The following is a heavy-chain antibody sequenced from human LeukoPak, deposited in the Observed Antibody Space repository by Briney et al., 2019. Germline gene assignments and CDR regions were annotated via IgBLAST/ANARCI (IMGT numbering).Heavy chain of an antibody. CDR3: AKDKIASAGEFDC. V-gene: IGHV3-23*01. Sequence: GGSLRLSCAASGFTFSSYAMSWVRQAPGKGLEWVSAISGSGGSIYYADSVKGRFTISRDNSKNTLYLQMSSLRAEDTAVYYCAKDKIASAGEFDCWGQGTLVTVSS. CDR1: GFTFSSYA. J-gene: IGHJ4*02. CDR2: ISGSGGSI. D-gene: IGHD6-13*01.